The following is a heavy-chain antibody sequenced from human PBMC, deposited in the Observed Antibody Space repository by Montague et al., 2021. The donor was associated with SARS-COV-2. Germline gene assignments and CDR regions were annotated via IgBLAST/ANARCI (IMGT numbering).Heavy chain of an antibody. CDR2: IYYSGSS. J-gene: IGHJ4*02. D-gene: IGHD2-15*01. CDR1: GGSISSYY. Sequence: SETLSLTCTVSGGSISSYYWSWIRQPPGKGLEWIGYIYYSGSSNYNPSPKSRVTISIDTSKNQFSLNLNSVTAADGAVYYCASPGGYCSGGSCYYVYWGQGTLVTVSS. V-gene: IGHV4-59*01. CDR3: ASPGGYCSGGSCYYVY.